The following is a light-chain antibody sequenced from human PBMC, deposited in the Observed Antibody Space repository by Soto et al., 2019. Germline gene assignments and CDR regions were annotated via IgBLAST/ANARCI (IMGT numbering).Light chain of an antibody. CDR1: SSDVGGYNH. CDR3: SSYADGNSWV. CDR2: EVT. V-gene: IGLV2-8*01. Sequence: QSALTQPASVSGSPGQSITISCTGTSSDVGGYNHVSWYQQHPGKAPRLMISEVTKRPSGVPDRFSGSRSGNTASLTVSGLQAEDEADYYCSSYADGNSWVFGGGTQLTVL. J-gene: IGLJ3*02.